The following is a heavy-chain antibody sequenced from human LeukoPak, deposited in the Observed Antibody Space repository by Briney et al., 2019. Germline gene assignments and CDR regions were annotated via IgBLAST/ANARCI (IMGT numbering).Heavy chain of an antibody. V-gene: IGHV3-30*04. CDR2: ISYDGSNK. J-gene: IGHJ6*02. D-gene: IGHD3/OR15-3a*01. Sequence: GGSLRLSCAASGFTFSSYAMHWVRQAPGKGLEWVAVISYDGSNKYYADSVKGRFTISRDNSKNTLYLQMNSLRAEDTAVYYCARGFILYDFWSGYSPYGMDVWGQGTTVTVSS. CDR3: ARGFILYDFWSGYSPYGMDV. CDR1: GFTFSSYA.